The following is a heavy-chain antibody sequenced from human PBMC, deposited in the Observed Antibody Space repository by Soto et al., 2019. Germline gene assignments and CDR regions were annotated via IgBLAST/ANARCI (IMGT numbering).Heavy chain of an antibody. Sequence: QLQESGPGLVKPSETLSLTCSVSGASISSFNWNWVRQPPGKGPKWVGRLNIAGTINYNPSLKSRITMSMDTSKNQISLHLGSVTAAETAIYYCGRDRCEYTSSWLWYFSHGGHGTLVTVSS. D-gene: IGHD6-13*01. CDR1: GASISSFN. V-gene: IGHV4-4*07. J-gene: IGHJ2*01. CDR2: LNIAGTI. CDR3: GRDRCEYTSSWLWYFSH.